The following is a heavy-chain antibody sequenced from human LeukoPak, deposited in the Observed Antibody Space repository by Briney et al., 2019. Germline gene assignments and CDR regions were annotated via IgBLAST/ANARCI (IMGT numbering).Heavy chain of an antibody. D-gene: IGHD2-2*01. Sequence: GGSLRLSCAASGFTFSSYAMSWVRQAPGKGLEWVSAISGSGGSTYYADSVKGRFTISRDNSKNTLYLQMNSLRAEDTAVYYCAKFSAIVVVPAARFDYWGQGTLVTVSS. CDR1: GFTFSSYA. CDR2: ISGSGGST. V-gene: IGHV3-23*01. J-gene: IGHJ4*02. CDR3: AKFSAIVVVPAARFDY.